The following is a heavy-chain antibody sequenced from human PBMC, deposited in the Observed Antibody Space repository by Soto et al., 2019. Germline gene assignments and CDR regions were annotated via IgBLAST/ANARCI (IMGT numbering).Heavy chain of an antibody. CDR3: ARVWGSYEYYFDF. D-gene: IGHD1-26*01. Sequence: PSETLSLTCTVSGGSISSGGYHWSWIRQHPGKGLEWIGYIYYSGTTYYNPSLKSRLTMSVDTSKNQFSLKLTSVTAADTAVYYCARVWGSYEYYFDFWGQGTLVTVSS. J-gene: IGHJ4*02. CDR2: IYYSGTT. V-gene: IGHV4-31*03. CDR1: GGSISSGGYH.